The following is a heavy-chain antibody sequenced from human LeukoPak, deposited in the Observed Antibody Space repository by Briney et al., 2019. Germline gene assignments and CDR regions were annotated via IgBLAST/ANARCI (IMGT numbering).Heavy chain of an antibody. CDR2: INWNGGRT. J-gene: IGHJ3*02. V-gene: IGHV3-20*04. Sequence: GGSLRLSCAASGFTFDDYGMSWVRQAPGKGLEWVSGINWNGGRTGYADSVKGRFTISRDNAKNSLYLQMNSLRAEDTALYYCARGRGEVVVARTFDAFDIWGQGTMVTVSS. CDR3: ARGRGEVVVARTFDAFDI. CDR1: GFTFDDYG. D-gene: IGHD2-15*01.